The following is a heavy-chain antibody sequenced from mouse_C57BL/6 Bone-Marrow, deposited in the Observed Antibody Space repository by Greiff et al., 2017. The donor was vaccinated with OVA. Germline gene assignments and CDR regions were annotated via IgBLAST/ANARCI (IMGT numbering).Heavy chain of an antibody. V-gene: IGHV1-53*01. CDR1: GYTFTSYW. Sequence: QVQLQQPGTELVKPGASVKLSCKASGYTFTSYWMHWVKPRPGQGLEWMGHINPRYGGNTYNEKFKSKTTLTVDKSSSTAYMQLSSRTSEDSAVYYCATGPAQATYYCDFWGQGTTLTVSS. CDR3: ATGPAQATYYCDF. J-gene: IGHJ2*01. CDR2: INPRYGGN. D-gene: IGHD3-2*02.